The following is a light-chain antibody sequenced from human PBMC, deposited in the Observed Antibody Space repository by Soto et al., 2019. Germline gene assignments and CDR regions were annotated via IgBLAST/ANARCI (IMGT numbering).Light chain of an antibody. CDR1: SSDLGGYNY. Sequence: QSALTQPASVSGSPGQSITISCTGTSSDLGGYNYVSWYQQHPGKAPKLMIYEVSNRPSGVSNLFSGSKSGNTASLTISGLQAEDEADYYCSSYTSSSSWVFGGGTKLTVL. CDR3: SSYTSSSSWV. V-gene: IGLV2-14*01. J-gene: IGLJ3*02. CDR2: EVS.